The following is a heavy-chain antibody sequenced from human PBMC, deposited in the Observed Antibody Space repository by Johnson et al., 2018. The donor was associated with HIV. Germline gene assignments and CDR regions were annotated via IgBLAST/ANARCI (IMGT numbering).Heavy chain of an antibody. CDR3: TTGLYWNDAFDI. D-gene: IGHD1-1*01. CDR1: GFTFSDAW. V-gene: IGHV3-15*01. Sequence: VQLVESGGGVAQPGRSLRLSCAASGFTFSDAWMNWVRQAPGKGLEWVGRVKSKTDGGTTDYAAPVKGRFTISRDGSKNTLYLQMNSLKTEDTAVYYCTTGLYWNDAFDIWGQGTMVTVSS. CDR2: VKSKTDGGTT. J-gene: IGHJ3*02.